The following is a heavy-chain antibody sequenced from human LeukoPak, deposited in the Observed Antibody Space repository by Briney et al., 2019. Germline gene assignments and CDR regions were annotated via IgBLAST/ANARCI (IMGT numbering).Heavy chain of an antibody. D-gene: IGHD3-10*01. CDR2: ISPSGDIT. Sequence: GGSLRLSCAASGFTFSNRGMNWVRQAPGKGLEWVSGISPSGDITYYADSVKGRFTISRDNSKNTLYLEVISLTAEDTAVYYCAKDDAWLRFGEWSQGTLVTVSS. CDR1: GFTFSNRG. V-gene: IGHV3-23*01. J-gene: IGHJ4*02. CDR3: AKDDAWLRFGE.